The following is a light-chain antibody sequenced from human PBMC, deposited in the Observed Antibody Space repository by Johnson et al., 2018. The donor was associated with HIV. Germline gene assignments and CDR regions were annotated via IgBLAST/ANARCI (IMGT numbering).Light chain of an antibody. Sequence: QSVLTQPPSVSAAPGQKVTISCSGSSSNIGNNYVSWYQQLPGTAPKLLIYENNKRPSGIPDRFSGSKSGTSATLGITGLQTGDAADYYCGTWDSSLRENVFGTGTKVTV. CDR1: SSNIGNNY. J-gene: IGLJ1*01. V-gene: IGLV1-51*02. CDR3: GTWDSSLRENV. CDR2: ENN.